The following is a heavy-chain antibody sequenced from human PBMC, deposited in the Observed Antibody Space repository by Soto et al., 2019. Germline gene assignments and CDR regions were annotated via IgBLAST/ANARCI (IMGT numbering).Heavy chain of an antibody. CDR2: IKSKTDGGTT. CDR1: GFTFSNAW. CDR3: TASGYDYPSPFFDY. D-gene: IGHD5-12*01. J-gene: IGHJ4*02. Sequence: GGSLRLSCAASGFTFSNAWMSWVRQAPGKGLEWVGRIKSKTDGGTTDYAAPLKGRLTISRDDSKNKLYLQMNSLKTEDTAGYYCTASGYDYPSPFFDYWGQGTLVTVSS. V-gene: IGHV3-15*01.